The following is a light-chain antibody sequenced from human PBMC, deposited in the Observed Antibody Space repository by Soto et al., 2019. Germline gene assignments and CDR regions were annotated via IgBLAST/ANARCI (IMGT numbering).Light chain of an antibody. CDR2: DAS. J-gene: IGKJ5*01. CDR1: QSVRTY. Sequence: EIVLTQSPFTLSLSPGERATLSCRASQSVRTYLAWYQVKPGQAPRLLIYDASRRASGVPARFSGSGSGTDFTLTISSLEPEDSAVYFCQQYTGPPTTFGQGTRLEIK. V-gene: IGKV3-11*01. CDR3: QQYTGPPTT.